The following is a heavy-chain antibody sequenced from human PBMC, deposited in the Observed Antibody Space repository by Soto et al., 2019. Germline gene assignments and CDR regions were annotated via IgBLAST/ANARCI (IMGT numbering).Heavy chain of an antibody. D-gene: IGHD3-22*01. CDR2: INHSGST. Sequence: SETLSLTCAVSGGPLSAFYYSWLRQPPGKGLEWIGEINHSGSTNYNPSLKSRVTLSVDTSKNQVSLNLTSVTAADTAMYYCARARQYYDCEFDPWGQGTLVTVSS. CDR3: ARARQYYDCEFDP. J-gene: IGHJ5*02. V-gene: IGHV4-34*01. CDR1: GGPLSAFY.